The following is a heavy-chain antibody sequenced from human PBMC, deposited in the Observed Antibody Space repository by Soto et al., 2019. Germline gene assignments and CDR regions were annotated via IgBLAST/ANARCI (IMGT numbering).Heavy chain of an antibody. V-gene: IGHV4-30-4*02. Sequence: PSETLSLTCTVSGGSISTGDYNWSWIRQPPGKGLEWLGYIYYSGSTSYTPSLVRRVTTAVETSKNQFSLELSAVTAAETAVYYCASVGMGDSVTGYRYYFDNWGQGTLVKVSS. J-gene: IGHJ4*01. CDR3: ASVGMGDSVTGYRYYFDN. D-gene: IGHD3-9*01. CDR1: GGSISTGDYN. CDR2: IYYSGST.